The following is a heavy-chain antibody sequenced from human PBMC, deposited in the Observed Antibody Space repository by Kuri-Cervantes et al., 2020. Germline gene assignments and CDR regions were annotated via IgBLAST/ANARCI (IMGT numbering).Heavy chain of an antibody. J-gene: IGHJ4*02. V-gene: IGHV3-53*01. Sequence: GGSLRLSCAAAGLTVSSNYMSWVRQAPGKGLEWVSVIYSGGDTYYAESVKGRFTISRDDSKNTLYLQMNSLRAEDTAVYYCVRLLYFDQWGQGTLVTVSS. CDR2: IYSGGDT. CDR1: GLTVSSNY. CDR3: VRLLYFDQ.